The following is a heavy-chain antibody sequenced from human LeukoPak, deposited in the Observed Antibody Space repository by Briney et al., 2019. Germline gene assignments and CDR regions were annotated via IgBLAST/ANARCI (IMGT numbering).Heavy chain of an antibody. V-gene: IGHV4-59*13. J-gene: IGHJ4*02. CDR2: TSYSGNT. Sequence: PSETLSLTCTVSGLSISSNYWSWIRQPPGKGLEWIGYTSYSGNTNYNPSLKSRVTMSVDTSKNQLSLSLNSETAADTAVYYCSGYDHTNYLAYWGQGTLVTVSS. CDR3: SGYDHTNYLAY. CDR1: GLSISSNY. D-gene: IGHD1-14*01.